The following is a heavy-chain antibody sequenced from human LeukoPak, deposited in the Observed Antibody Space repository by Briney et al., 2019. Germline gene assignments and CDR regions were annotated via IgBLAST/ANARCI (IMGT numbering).Heavy chain of an antibody. Sequence: ASVKVSCKASGYTFTGNNMHWVRQAPGQGLEWMGSINPNSGGTDYAQKFQGRVTMTRDMSTSTVYMELSSLRSEDTAVYYCASGAVGHDYWGQGTLVTVSS. CDR3: ASGAVGHDY. CDR2: INPNSGGT. V-gene: IGHV1-2*02. D-gene: IGHD6-19*01. J-gene: IGHJ4*02. CDR1: GYTFTGNN.